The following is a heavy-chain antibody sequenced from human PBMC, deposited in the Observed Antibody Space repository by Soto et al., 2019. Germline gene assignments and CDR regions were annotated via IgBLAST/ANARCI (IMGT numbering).Heavy chain of an antibody. CDR3: AREPRYCRGGSCSITGDAYDI. D-gene: IGHD2-15*01. CDR1: GFIVSNTY. V-gene: IGHV3-66*01. J-gene: IGHJ3*02. Sequence: EVQLVESGGALVQPGGSLRLPCKASGFIVSNTYLNWVRQAPGKGLEWVSVIPTRGDTHYADSVRGRFSLSRDISDNTLHLQMNNLRVEDTAVYYCAREPRYCRGGSCSITGDAYDIWGQGTMVTVSS. CDR2: IPTRGDT.